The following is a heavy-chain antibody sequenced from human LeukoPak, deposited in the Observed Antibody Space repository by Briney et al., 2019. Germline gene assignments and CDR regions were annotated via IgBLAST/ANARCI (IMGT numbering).Heavy chain of an antibody. D-gene: IGHD3-10*01. CDR1: GFTFSRYS. CDR3: ARAQTYYGSGSYLY. V-gene: IGHV3-48*02. CDR2: ISSSSSTV. J-gene: IGHJ4*02. Sequence: GGTLRLSCAASGFTFSRYSMNWVRQAPGKGLEWVSYISSSSSTVYYADSLKGRFTISRDNAKNSLYLQMNSLRDEDTAVYYCARAQTYYGSGSYLYWGQGTLVTVSS.